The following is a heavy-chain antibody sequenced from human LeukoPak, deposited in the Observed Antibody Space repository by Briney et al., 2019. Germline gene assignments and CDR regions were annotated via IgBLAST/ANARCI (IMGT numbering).Heavy chain of an antibody. V-gene: IGHV3-30*18. J-gene: IGHJ3*02. CDR2: ISYDGSNT. Sequence: GKSLRLSCAASSAFTFSTYGMHWVRQAPGKGLEWVAVISYDGSNTYYADSLKGRFTISRDNSKNTLYLQMNSLRAEDTAVYYCAKPQGRFCPTTGCYSAGHVFHIWGKGKMVTVSS. D-gene: IGHD2-21*01. CDR3: AKPQGRFCPTTGCYSAGHVFHI. CDR1: AFTFSTYG.